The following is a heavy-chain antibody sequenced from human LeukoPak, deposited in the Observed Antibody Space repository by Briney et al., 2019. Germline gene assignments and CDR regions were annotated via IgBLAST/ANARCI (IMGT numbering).Heavy chain of an antibody. J-gene: IGHJ4*02. D-gene: IGHD3/OR15-3a*01. CDR1: GFTFSDAW. CDR2: IKSKTDVGTR. Sequence: GGSLTLSCAASGFTFSDAWTSWVRQAPGKGPEWVGRIKSKTDVGTRDFAALVKGRFIISRDDSKKTVYLQMASLKTEDTAVYYCAAGTGRSDFDYWGQGTLVTVSS. V-gene: IGHV3-15*01. CDR3: AAGTGRSDFDY.